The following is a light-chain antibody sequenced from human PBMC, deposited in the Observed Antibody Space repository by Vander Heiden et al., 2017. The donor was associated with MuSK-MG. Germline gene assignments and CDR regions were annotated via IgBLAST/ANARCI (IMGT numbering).Light chain of an antibody. CDR3: QSYDSSPSGPWV. CDR1: SSNIGAGYD. Sequence: QSVLTQPPSVSGAPGQRVTISCTGSSSNIGAGYDVHWYQQLPGTAPKLLIYGNSNRPSGGPDRFSGSKSGTSASLAITGLQAEDEADYYCQSYDSSPSGPWVFGGGTKLTVL. J-gene: IGLJ3*02. CDR2: GNS. V-gene: IGLV1-40*01.